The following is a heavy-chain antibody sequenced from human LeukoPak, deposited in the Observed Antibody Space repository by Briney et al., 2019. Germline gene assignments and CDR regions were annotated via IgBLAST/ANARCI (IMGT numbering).Heavy chain of an antibody. CDR3: AKLRRGYSGYDDYYFDY. Sequence: GGSLRLSCAASGFTFSSYAMSRVRQAPGKGLEWVSAISGSGGSTYYADSVKGRFTISRDNSKNTLYLQMNSLRAEDTAVYYCAKLRRGYSGYDDYYFDYWGQGTLVTVSS. J-gene: IGHJ4*02. D-gene: IGHD5-12*01. CDR2: ISGSGGST. CDR1: GFTFSSYA. V-gene: IGHV3-23*01.